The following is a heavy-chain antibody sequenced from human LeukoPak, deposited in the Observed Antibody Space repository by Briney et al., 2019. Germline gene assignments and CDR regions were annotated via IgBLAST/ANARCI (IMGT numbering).Heavy chain of an antibody. J-gene: IGHJ4*02. D-gene: IGHD2-15*01. Sequence: GGSLRLPCVASGFTFSSTTMGWVRQAPGRGLEWVSSITAIDGRTYYADSVRGRFTISRDNARNTLYLQMNSLRAEDTAVYYCARGGAIYCSGDSCYPGDYWGQGTLVTVSS. V-gene: IGHV3-23*01. CDR2: ITAIDGRT. CDR3: ARGGAIYCSGDSCYPGDY. CDR1: GFTFSSTT.